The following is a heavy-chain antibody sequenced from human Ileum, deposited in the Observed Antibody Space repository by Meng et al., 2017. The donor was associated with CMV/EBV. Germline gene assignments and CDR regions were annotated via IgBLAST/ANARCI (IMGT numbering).Heavy chain of an antibody. Sequence: GGSLRLSCAASGFNFSRYAMNWVRHVAGKGLEWLSNISSDGSNKHYAESVKGRCTISRDNSKNTLYQDLSSLGGDDTAIYYCAKQSVVASIWAPYEHWGQGAQVTVSS. CDR1: GFNFSRYA. V-gene: IGHV3-23*03. CDR3: AKQSVVASIWAPYEH. CDR2: ISSDGSNK. J-gene: IGHJ4*02. D-gene: IGHD2-21*01.